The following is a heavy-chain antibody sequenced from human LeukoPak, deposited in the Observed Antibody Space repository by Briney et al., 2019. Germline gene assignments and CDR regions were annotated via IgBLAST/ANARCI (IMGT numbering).Heavy chain of an antibody. CDR2: IDTAGHVT. Sequence: PGGSLRLSCAGSGFTFSSYWMHWVRQAPGKGLVWVSRIDTAGHVTTYADSVQGRFTISRDNAKNTLYLQMNSLRAEDTAIYYCARGRKAGVDYYYYMDVWGKGTTVTVSS. CDR3: ARGRKAGVDYYYYMDV. CDR1: GFTFSSYW. D-gene: IGHD3-10*01. J-gene: IGHJ6*03. V-gene: IGHV3-74*01.